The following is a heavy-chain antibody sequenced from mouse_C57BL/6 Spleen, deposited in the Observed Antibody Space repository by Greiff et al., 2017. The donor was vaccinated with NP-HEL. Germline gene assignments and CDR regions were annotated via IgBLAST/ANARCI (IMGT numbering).Heavy chain of an antibody. CDR1: GYTFTDYE. J-gene: IGHJ2*01. CDR2: IDPETGGT. CDR3: TRNANWAYFDY. V-gene: IGHV1-15*01. Sequence: VQRVESGAELVRPGASVTLSCKASGYTFTDYEMHWVKQTPVHGLEWIGAIDPETGGTAYNQKFKGKAILTADKSSSTAYMELRSLTSEDSAVYYCTRNANWAYFDYWGQGTTLTVSS. D-gene: IGHD4-1*01.